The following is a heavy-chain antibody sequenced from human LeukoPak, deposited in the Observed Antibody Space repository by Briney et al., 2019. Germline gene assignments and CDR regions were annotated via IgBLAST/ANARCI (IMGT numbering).Heavy chain of an antibody. J-gene: IGHJ4*02. Sequence: GGSLRLSCAASGFTFSSYSMNWVRQAPGKGLEWVSSISSSSSYIYYADSVKGRFTISRDNAKNSLYLQMNSLRAEDMAVYYCARILTYYDFWSGYYHDYWGQGTLVTVSS. CDR2: ISSSSSYI. V-gene: IGHV3-21*01. D-gene: IGHD3-3*01. CDR3: ARILTYYDFWSGYYHDY. CDR1: GFTFSSYS.